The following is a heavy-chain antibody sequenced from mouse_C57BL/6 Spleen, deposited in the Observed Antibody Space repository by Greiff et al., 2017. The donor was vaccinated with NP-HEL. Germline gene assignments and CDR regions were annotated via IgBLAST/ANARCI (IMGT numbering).Heavy chain of an antibody. CDR2: ILPGSGST. V-gene: IGHV1-9*01. CDR3: ARPFYDGYFGY. CDR1: GYTFTGYW. Sequence: LQQSGASVKLSCKATGYTFTGYWIEWVKQRPGHGLEWIGEILPGSGSTNYNEKFKGKATFTADTSSNTAYMQLSSLTTEDSAIYYCARPFYDGYFGYWGQGTTLTVSS. J-gene: IGHJ2*01. D-gene: IGHD2-3*01.